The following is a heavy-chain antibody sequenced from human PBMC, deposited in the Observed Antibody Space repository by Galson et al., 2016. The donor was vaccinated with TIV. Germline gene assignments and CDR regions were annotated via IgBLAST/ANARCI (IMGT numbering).Heavy chain of an antibody. CDR3: AREKGGPGY. D-gene: IGHD2-15*01. CDR1: GYTFRNYA. Sequence: SVKVSCKASGYTFRNYAMNWMRQAPGQGFEWRGWINTDTGHPTYAQGFTGRFVFSLDTSVNTAYLEITSLRTEETAVYYCAREKGGPGYWGQGTLITVSS. J-gene: IGHJ4*02. CDR2: INTDTGHP. V-gene: IGHV7-4-1*02.